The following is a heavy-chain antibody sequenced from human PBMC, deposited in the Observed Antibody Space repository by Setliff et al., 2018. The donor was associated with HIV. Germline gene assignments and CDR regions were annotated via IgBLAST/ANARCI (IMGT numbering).Heavy chain of an antibody. V-gene: IGHV4-38-2*01. CDR1: GFSISSRYY. Sequence: SETLSLTCDVSGFSISSRYYWGWVRQPPGKGLEWIGSMYYSGSTYYTPSLKSRVTISVDTSTNQFSLRLSSVAAGDTAVYYCARSIVPVASGYYYFEYWGQGTLVTVSS. CDR2: MYYSGST. CDR3: ARSIVPVASGYYYFEY. J-gene: IGHJ4*02. D-gene: IGHD3-3*01.